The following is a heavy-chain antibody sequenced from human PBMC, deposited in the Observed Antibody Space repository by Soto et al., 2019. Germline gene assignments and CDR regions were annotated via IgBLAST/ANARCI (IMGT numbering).Heavy chain of an antibody. Sequence: QDQLVQSGAEVKKPGASVKVSCKASVFTSSGISWVRQAPGQRLEWMGWIIPHNGNTIYAQKFQGRVIMTMDTSTTTVYMELRSLRPDDTAVYLCAREGILGLFDAYDLWGQGTMVTVSS. CDR3: AREGILGLFDAYDL. D-gene: IGHD3-3*01. V-gene: IGHV1-18*04. J-gene: IGHJ3*01. CDR2: IIPHNGNT. CDR1: VFTSSG.